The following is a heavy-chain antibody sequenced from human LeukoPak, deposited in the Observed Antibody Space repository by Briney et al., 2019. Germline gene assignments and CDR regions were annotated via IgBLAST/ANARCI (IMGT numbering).Heavy chain of an antibody. V-gene: IGHV3-48*01. CDR2: IRGSTRTI. Sequence: GGSLRLSCAASGFTFSSYAMDWVRQGPGTGLEGVSYIRGSTRTIYYADSVKGRFTISRDNAKNSLYLQMNSLRAEDTAVYYCARVLQTLGGVSFDYWGQGTLVTVSS. D-gene: IGHD5/OR15-5a*01. CDR1: GFTFSSYA. J-gene: IGHJ4*02. CDR3: ARVLQTLGGVSFDY.